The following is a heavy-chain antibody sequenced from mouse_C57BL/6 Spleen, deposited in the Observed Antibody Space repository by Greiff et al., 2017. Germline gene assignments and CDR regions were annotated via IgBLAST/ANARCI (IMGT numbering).Heavy chain of an antibody. CDR1: GYTFTSYW. D-gene: IGHD1-1*01. CDR2: IDPSDSET. V-gene: IGHV1-52*01. Sequence: QVQLQQPGAELVRPGSSVKLSCKASGYTFTSYWMHWVKQRPIQGLEWIGNIDPSDSETHYNQKFKDKATLTVDKSSSTAYMQLSSLTSEDSAVYYCARSYYGSSPHWYCEVWGTGTTVTVSS. J-gene: IGHJ1*03. CDR3: ARSYYGSSPHWYCEV.